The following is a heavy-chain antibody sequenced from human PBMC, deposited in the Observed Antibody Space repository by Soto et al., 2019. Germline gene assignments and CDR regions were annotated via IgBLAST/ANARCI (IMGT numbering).Heavy chain of an antibody. CDR3: ARGSFNPPAGNLGGLFHP. CDR1: GGSITNYY. CDR2: IFVGGIT. J-gene: IGHJ5*02. V-gene: IGHV4-4*07. Sequence: SETLSLTCAVSGGSITNYYWNWIRQPAGEGLEWIGRIFVGGITTYNPSLQSRVTMSIDMSKSQFSLKLTPVTAADTAIYFCARGSFNPPAGNLGGLFHPWAQGILVTVFS. D-gene: IGHD3-10*01.